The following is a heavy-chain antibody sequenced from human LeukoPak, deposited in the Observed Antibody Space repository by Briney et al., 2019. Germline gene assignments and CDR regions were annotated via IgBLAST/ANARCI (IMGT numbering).Heavy chain of an antibody. Sequence: GASVKVSCKASGYTFTSYGISWVRQAPGQGLEWMGWISAYNGNTNYAQKLQGRVTMTTDTSTSTAYMELRSLRSDDTAVYYCARFTRYFDWFPQFAFNFDYWGQGTLVTVSS. J-gene: IGHJ4*02. V-gene: IGHV1-18*01. D-gene: IGHD3-9*01. CDR2: ISAYNGNT. CDR1: GYTFTSYG. CDR3: ARFTRYFDWFPQFAFNFDY.